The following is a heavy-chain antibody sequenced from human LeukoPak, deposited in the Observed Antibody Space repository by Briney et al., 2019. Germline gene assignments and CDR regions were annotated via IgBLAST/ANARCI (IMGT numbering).Heavy chain of an antibody. Sequence: GGSPKLTCAASGLTFSNCARSRVRQAPGKGLEWVSSIGSSVNTTHYADSVKGRFTISRDNSKNTLYLQMNSLSAEDTAIYYCARDQAFDWFYYYYGMDVWGLGTTVIVSS. V-gene: IGHV3-23*01. J-gene: IGHJ6*02. CDR3: ARDQAFDWFYYYYGMDV. D-gene: IGHD3-9*01. CDR1: GLTFSNCA. CDR2: IGSSVNTT.